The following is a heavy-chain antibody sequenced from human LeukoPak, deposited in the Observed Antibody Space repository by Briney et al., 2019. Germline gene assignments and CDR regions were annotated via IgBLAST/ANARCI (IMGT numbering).Heavy chain of an antibody. D-gene: IGHD6-19*01. CDR1: GGSFSGYY. CDR2: INHSGST. CDR3: ARGIAVAD. Sequence: PSETLSLTCAVYGGSFSGYYWSWIRQPPGKGLEWIGEINHSGSTNYNPSLKSRVTISVDTSKNQFSLKLSSVTAADTAVYNCARGIAVADWGQGTLVTVSS. V-gene: IGHV4-34*01. J-gene: IGHJ4*02.